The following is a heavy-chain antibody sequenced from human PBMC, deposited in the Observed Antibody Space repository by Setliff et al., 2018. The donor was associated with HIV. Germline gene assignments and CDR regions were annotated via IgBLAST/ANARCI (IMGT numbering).Heavy chain of an antibody. CDR1: GFTFSSYA. J-gene: IGHJ3*02. D-gene: IGHD3-22*01. V-gene: IGHV3-33*01. Sequence: GESLKISCAASGFTFSSYAMHWVRQAPGKGLEWVALIWYDGSNKYYADSVKGRFTISRDNSKNTLYLQMNSLRAEDTAVYYCARVHGYFDSSGYSLDAFDIWGQGTMVT. CDR3: ARVHGYFDSSGYSLDAFDI. CDR2: IWYDGSNK.